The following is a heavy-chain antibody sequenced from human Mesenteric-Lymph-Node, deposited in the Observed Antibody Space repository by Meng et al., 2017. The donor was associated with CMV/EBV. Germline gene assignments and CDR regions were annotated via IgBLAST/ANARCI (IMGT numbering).Heavy chain of an antibody. D-gene: IGHD2-2*01. CDR3: ARVRGGYCSSTSCSLFDY. CDR2: IYYSGST. CDR1: GGSISSSSYY. J-gene: IGHJ4*02. V-gene: IGHV4-39*07. Sequence: SETLSLTCTVSGGSISSSSYYWGWIRQPPGKGLEWIGSIYYSGSTYYNPSLKSRVTISVDTSKNQFSRKLSSVTAADTAVYYCARVRGGYCSSTSCSLFDYWGQGTLVTVSS.